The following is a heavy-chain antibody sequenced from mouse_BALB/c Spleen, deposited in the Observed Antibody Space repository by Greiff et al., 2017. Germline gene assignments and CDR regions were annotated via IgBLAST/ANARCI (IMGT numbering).Heavy chain of an antibody. V-gene: IGHV5-6-5*01. J-gene: IGHJ4*01. Sequence: EVKLVESGGGLVKPGGSLKLSCAASGFTFSSYAMSWVRQTPEKRLEWVASISSGGSTYYPDSVKGRFTISRDNARNILYLQMSSLRSEDTAMYYCARGGGYRSYAMGYWGQGTSVTVSS. CDR2: ISSGGST. D-gene: IGHD2-14*01. CDR1: GFTFSSYA. CDR3: ARGGGYRSYAMGY.